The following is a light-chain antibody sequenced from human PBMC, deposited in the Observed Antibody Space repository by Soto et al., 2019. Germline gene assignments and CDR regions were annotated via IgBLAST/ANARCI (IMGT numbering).Light chain of an antibody. CDR3: QQSYITPWT. CDR2: AAS. Sequence: IQMTQSPSTLSASVGDIGTTTVRARQTISIWLAWYQQKPGKAPNLLIYAASSLQSGVPSRFSGSGSGTDFTLTISSLQPEDFATYYCQQSYITPWTFGQGTKVDNK. J-gene: IGKJ1*01. V-gene: IGKV1-39*01. CDR1: QTISIW.